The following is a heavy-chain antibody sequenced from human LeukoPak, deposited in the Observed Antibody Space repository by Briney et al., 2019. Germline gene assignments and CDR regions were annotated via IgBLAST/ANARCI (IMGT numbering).Heavy chain of an antibody. CDR1: GYTFTSYD. J-gene: IGHJ4*02. CDR3: ATSSSSAEGYFDY. D-gene: IGHD6-6*01. V-gene: IGHV1-8*03. Sequence: ASVKVSCKASGYTFTSYDINWVRQATGQGLEWMGWMNPNSGNTGYALKFQGRVTITRNTSISTAYMELSSLRSDDTAVYYCATSSSSAEGYFDYWGQGTLVTVSS. CDR2: MNPNSGNT.